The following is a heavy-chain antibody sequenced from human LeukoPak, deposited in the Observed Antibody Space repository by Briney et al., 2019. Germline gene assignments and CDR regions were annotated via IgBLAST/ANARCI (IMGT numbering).Heavy chain of an antibody. CDR1: GFTFSSYS. J-gene: IGHJ5*02. CDR2: ISSSSGTI. CDR3: ARDKRSVNWFDP. Sequence: GGSLRLSCAVSGFTFSSYSVNWVRQAPGKGLEWVSYISSSSGTIYYADSVKGRFTVSRDNAKNSLYLQMNSLRAEDTAVYYCARDKRSVNWFDPWGHGTLVTVSS. V-gene: IGHV3-48*01. D-gene: IGHD4-17*01.